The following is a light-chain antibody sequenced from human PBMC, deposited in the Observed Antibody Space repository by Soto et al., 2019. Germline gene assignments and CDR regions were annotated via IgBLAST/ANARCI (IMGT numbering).Light chain of an antibody. CDR3: QQYNSFSIT. V-gene: IGKV1-5*01. Sequence: DIQMTQSPSTLSASVGDRVTITCRASQSISSWLARYQQKPGKAPQLLIYDASSLQSGVPSRFSGSGSGTEFTLTISSLQPDDFATYYCQQYNSFSITFGGGTKVEIK. CDR2: DAS. J-gene: IGKJ4*01. CDR1: QSISSW.